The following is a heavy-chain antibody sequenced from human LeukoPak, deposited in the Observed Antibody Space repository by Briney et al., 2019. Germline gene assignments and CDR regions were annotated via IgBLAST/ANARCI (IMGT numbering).Heavy chain of an antibody. Sequence: SETLSLTCTVSGGSFSSGDYSWNWIRQPAGQGLEWIGRLFSSGTTNYNPSLKSRVTISVDTSKNQFSLELSSVTATDTAVYFCATNRAGTYDRPFDIWGQGTMVTVSS. CDR1: GGSFSSGDYS. CDR3: ATNRAGTYDRPFDI. V-gene: IGHV4-61*02. J-gene: IGHJ3*02. CDR2: LFSSGTT. D-gene: IGHD1-26*01.